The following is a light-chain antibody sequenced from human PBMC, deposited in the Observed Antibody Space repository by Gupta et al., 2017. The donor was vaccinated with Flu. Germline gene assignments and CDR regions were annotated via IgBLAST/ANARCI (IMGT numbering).Light chain of an antibody. Sequence: DIQMTQSLSSLSASVGDRVTITCRASQGINSYLAWYQQRPGKVPKLLIYGASTLQSGVPSRFSGSGSGTDFTLTISSLQPEDVATYYCQKYNSAPHTFGQGTRLEIK. V-gene: IGKV1-27*01. CDR1: QGINSY. CDR2: GAS. J-gene: IGKJ2*01. CDR3: QKYNSAPHT.